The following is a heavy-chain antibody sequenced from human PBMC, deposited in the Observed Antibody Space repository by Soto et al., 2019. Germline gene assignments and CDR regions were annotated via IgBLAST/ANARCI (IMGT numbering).Heavy chain of an antibody. J-gene: IGHJ3*02. D-gene: IGHD3-22*01. CDR2: ISPKSGGT. CDR1: GYTFSDYY. CDR3: TRNAFYYNSSGYHDGFDI. Sequence: QVQLVQSGAEVQKPGASVKVSCKASGYTFSDYYVHWVRQAPGQGPEWMGWISPKSGGTNYAQKFQGRVTMTRDTSIFTAYMELSRLRSDDTAVYYCTRNAFYYNSSGYHDGFDIWGQGTLVTVSS. V-gene: IGHV1-2*02.